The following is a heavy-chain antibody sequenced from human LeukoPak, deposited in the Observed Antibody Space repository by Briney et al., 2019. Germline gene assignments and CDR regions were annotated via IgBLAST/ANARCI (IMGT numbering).Heavy chain of an antibody. Sequence: GRSLRLSCAASGFTFSSYGMHWVRQAPGKGLEWVSAISGSGGSTYYADSVKGRFTISRDDSQNTLYLQINSLSAEDTAVYYCAKVETSGGANCYALDYWGQGTLVTVSS. D-gene: IGHD2-2*01. CDR2: ISGSGGST. J-gene: IGHJ4*02. V-gene: IGHV3-23*01. CDR3: AKVETSGGANCYALDY. CDR1: GFTFSSYG.